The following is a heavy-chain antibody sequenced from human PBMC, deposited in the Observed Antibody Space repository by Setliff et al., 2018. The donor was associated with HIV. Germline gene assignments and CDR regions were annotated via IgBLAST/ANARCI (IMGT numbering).Heavy chain of an antibody. Sequence: SETLSLTCTVSGGSISSGHYWGWIRQPPGKGLEWIGSIYHSGGTNYNPSLKIRVTISLDKSKNHFSLELRSVTAADTAVYYCARVITMVWTTFDPWGQGTLVTVSS. D-gene: IGHD3-10*01. CDR3: ARVITMVWTTFDP. J-gene: IGHJ5*02. CDR2: IYHSGGT. CDR1: GGSISSGHY. V-gene: IGHV4-38-2*02.